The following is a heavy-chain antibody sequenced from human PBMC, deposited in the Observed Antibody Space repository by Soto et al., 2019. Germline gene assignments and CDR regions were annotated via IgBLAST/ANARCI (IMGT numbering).Heavy chain of an antibody. Sequence: QVQLVXSGGXVVQPGRSXXLSCAASGFTFSSYGMHWVRXAPGXXLEWVAVIWYDGSNKDYADSVKGRFTIARDNSKNTLYLRMNSLRAEDTAVYYCARDGGYSGYDFAMDVWGQGTTVTVSS. CDR3: ARDGGYSGYDFAMDV. CDR1: GFTFSSYG. D-gene: IGHD5-12*01. V-gene: IGHV3-33*01. J-gene: IGHJ6*02. CDR2: IWYDGSNK.